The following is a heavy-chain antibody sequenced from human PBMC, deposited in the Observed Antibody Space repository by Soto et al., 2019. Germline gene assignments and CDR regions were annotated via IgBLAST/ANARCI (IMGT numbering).Heavy chain of an antibody. CDR3: ARSRGWDYDY. CDR2: ISSSSSYI. CDR1: GFTLSSYS. J-gene: IGHJ4*02. D-gene: IGHD6-19*01. Sequence: EVQLVESGGGLVKPGGSLRLSCAASGFTLSSYSMNWVRQAPGKGLEWVSSISSSSSYIYYADSVKGRFTISRDNPNNSLSLQMSSLRAEDTAVYYCARSRGWDYDYWGQGTLVTVSS. V-gene: IGHV3-21*01.